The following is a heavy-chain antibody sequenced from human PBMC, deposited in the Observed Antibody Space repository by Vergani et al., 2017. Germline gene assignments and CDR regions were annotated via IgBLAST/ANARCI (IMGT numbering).Heavy chain of an antibody. Sequence: EVQLVQSGAEVKKPGESLRISCKGSGYSFTSYWISWVRQMPGKGLEWLGRIDPSDSYTNYSPPFQAHVTVSADKSISTAYLQWGSLKASATAMYYCAIGENNAASGYYGMDVWGGGTTVAVSS. V-gene: IGHV5-10-1*01. J-gene: IGHJ6*04. CDR1: GYSFTSYW. CDR2: IDPSDSYT. CDR3: AIGENNAASGYYGMDV. D-gene: IGHD3-10*01.